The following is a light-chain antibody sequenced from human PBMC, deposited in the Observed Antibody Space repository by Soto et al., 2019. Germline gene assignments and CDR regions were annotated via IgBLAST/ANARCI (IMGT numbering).Light chain of an antibody. CDR1: QGVGSN. Sequence: TQSPGTLSLSPGESATLSCRASQGVGSNLAWYQQKPGQPPRLLIYGASTRATGIPDRFSGSGSGTYFTLTISSLQSEDFAVYYCQRYNNWPPWTFGQGTKVDI. J-gene: IGKJ1*01. CDR2: GAS. CDR3: QRYNNWPPWT. V-gene: IGKV3-15*01.